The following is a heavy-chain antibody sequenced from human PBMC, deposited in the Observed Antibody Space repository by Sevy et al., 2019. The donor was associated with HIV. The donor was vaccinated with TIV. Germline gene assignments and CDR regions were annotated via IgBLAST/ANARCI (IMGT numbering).Heavy chain of an antibody. CDR2: IWSDGSKK. CDR3: ARWVAATDAFDV. D-gene: IGHD1-26*01. CDR1: GLTPSTYG. Sequence: GGSLRLSCAASGLTPSTYGIHWVRQAPGKGLEWVAVIWSDGSKKYYADSVKGRFTISRDNSEDTLYLQMNNLRGEDTAVFYCARWVAATDAFDVWGQGTMVTVSS. V-gene: IGHV3-33*01. J-gene: IGHJ3*01.